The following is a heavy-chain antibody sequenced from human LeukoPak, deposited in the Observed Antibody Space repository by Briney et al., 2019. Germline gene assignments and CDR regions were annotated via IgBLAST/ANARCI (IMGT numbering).Heavy chain of an antibody. V-gene: IGHV3-48*04. CDR3: ARLSAMLRGPEPIYYFDY. Sequence: PGGSLRLSCAASGFTFSSYSINWVRQAPGKGLEWVSYISSSSSTIYYADSVKGRFTISRDNSKNSLYLQMNSLRAEDTAMYYCARLSAMLRGPEPIYYFDYWGQGTLVTVSS. D-gene: IGHD3-10*01. CDR2: ISSSSSTI. J-gene: IGHJ4*01. CDR1: GFTFSSYS.